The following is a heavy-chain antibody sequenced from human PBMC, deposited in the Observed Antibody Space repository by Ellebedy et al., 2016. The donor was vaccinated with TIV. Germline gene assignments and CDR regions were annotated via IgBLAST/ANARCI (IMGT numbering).Heavy chain of an antibody. J-gene: IGHJ4*02. CDR3: AKDQEVRGLRYFDY. CDR2: FGLSGDTT. Sequence: GESLKISCAASGFTFSSYAMSWVRQAPGKGLEWVSGFGLSGDTTYYVDSVKGRFTISRDNSKNTLYLQMNSLRAEDTAVYYCAKDQEVRGLRYFDYWGQGTLVTVSS. CDR1: GFTFSSYA. D-gene: IGHD3-10*01. V-gene: IGHV3-23*01.